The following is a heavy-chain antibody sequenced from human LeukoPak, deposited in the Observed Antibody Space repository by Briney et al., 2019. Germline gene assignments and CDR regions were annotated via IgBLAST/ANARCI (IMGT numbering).Heavy chain of an antibody. J-gene: IGHJ4*02. CDR1: GFTFSSNS. CDR3: ACVPAAIPYYFDY. V-gene: IGHV4-39*07. D-gene: IGHD2-2*01. Sequence: AGGSLRLSCAASGFTFSSNSMTWVRQTPGKGLEWTGSIYYSGSTYYNPSLKSRVTISVDTSKNQFSLKLSSVTAADTAVYYCACVPAAIPYYFDYWGQGTLVTVSS. CDR2: IYYSGST.